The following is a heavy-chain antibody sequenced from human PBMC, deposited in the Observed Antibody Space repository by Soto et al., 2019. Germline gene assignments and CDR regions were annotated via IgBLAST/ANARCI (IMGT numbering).Heavy chain of an antibody. CDR1: GLAFNY. D-gene: IGHD2-2*03. CDR2: IYSGGST. J-gene: IGHJ4*02. V-gene: IGHV3-66*01. CDR3: AIDGSDH. Sequence: EVQLVESGGGLFQPGGSLRLSCAVSGLAFNYMSWVRQAPGKGLEWLSVIYSGGSTYYADSVRGRFIISRDKSKNTLYLQMNSLRVEDTALYYCAIDGSDHWGQGTLVTVSS.